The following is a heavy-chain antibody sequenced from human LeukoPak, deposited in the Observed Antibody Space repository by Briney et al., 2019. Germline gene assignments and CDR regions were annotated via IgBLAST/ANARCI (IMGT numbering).Heavy chain of an antibody. J-gene: IGHJ5*02. CDR2: INPNSGGT. CDR3: ARDKGHYDFWSGYRGAGWFDP. V-gene: IGHV1-2*02. Sequence: ASVKVSCKASGYTFTGYFIHWVRQAPGQGLEWMGWINPNSGGTNYAQKFQGRVTMTRDTSISTAYMELSRLRSDDTAVYYCARDKGHYDFWSGYRGAGWFDPWGQGTLVTVSS. D-gene: IGHD3-3*01. CDR1: GYTFTGYF.